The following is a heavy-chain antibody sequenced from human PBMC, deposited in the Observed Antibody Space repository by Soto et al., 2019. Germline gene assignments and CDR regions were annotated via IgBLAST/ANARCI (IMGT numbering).Heavy chain of an antibody. V-gene: IGHV4-59*01. CDR3: TSSYSTSSSPDY. CDR1: GGSMRNYY. CDR2: VYHSGST. D-gene: IGHD6-6*01. Sequence: SETLSLTCSVSGGSMRNYYWNWIRQPPGRGLEWIGYVYHSGSTNYNPSLKSRVSMSVDVSRNHFSLTLHSVTAADTAVYFCTSSYSTSSSPDYWGQGTLVTVS. J-gene: IGHJ4*02.